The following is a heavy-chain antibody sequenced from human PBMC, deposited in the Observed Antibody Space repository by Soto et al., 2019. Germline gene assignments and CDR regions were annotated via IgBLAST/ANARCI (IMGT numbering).Heavy chain of an antibody. CDR2: TYYRSKWYN. D-gene: IGHD6-13*01. J-gene: IGHJ3*01. CDR3: AREHSSSWGAFEL. CDR1: GDSVSSNSVT. V-gene: IGHV6-1*01. Sequence: SQTLSLTCAISGDSVSSNSVTWNWIRQSPSSGLEWLGRTYYRSKWYNDYAVSVKSRITINPDTSKNQFSLQLNSVTPEDTAVYYCAREHSSSWGAFELWGQGTMVTVSS.